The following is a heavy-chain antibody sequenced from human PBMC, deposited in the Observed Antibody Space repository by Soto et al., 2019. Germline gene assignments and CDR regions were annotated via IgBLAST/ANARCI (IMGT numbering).Heavy chain of an antibody. CDR2: ISGSGGST. J-gene: IGHJ4*02. V-gene: IGHV3-23*01. CDR1: GFTFSNYA. CDR3: AKDPPYDSSGYYYIYFDY. D-gene: IGHD3-22*01. Sequence: PGGSLRLSCTASGFTFSNYAMTWVRQAPGKGLEWVSAISGSGGSTYYADSVKGRFTISRDNSKNTLYLQMNSLRAEDTAVYYCAKDPPYDSSGYYYIYFDYWGQGTLVTVSS.